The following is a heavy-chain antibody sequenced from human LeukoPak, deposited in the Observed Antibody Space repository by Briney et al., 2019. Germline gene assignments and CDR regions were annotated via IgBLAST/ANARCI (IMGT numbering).Heavy chain of an antibody. Sequence: GRSLRLSCAASGFTFSSYGMHWVHQAPGKGLEWVAVISCDGSNKYYADSVKGRFTISRDNSKNTLYLQMNSLRAEDTAVYYCAKDPLGSGYGRYFDYWGQGTLVTVSS. CDR3: AKDPLGSGYGRYFDY. V-gene: IGHV3-30*18. CDR1: GFTFSSYG. D-gene: IGHD3-22*01. J-gene: IGHJ4*02. CDR2: ISCDGSNK.